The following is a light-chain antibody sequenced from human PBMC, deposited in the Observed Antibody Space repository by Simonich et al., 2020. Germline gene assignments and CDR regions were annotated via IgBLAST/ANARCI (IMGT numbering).Light chain of an antibody. CDR3: QQYNSYHT. J-gene: IGKJ2*01. CDR1: QSISSW. Sequence: DIQMTQSPSTLTASVGDRVTITCRAGQSISSWLAWYQQKPGKAPKLRIYKASSLESGVPSRFSGSGSGTEFTLTISSLQPDDFATYYCQQYNSYHTFGQGTKLEIK. CDR2: KAS. V-gene: IGKV1-5*03.